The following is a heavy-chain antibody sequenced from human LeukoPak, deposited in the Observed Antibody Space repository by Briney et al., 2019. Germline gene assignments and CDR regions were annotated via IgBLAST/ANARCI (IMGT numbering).Heavy chain of an antibody. CDR3: ARGRSRDAFDI. CDR2: IGTAGDT. Sequence: GGSLRLSCAASGFTFSSYDMHWVRQATGKGLEWVSAIGTAGDTYYPGSVKGRFTISRENAKNSLYLQMNSLRAGDTAVYYCARGRSRDAFDIWGQGTMVTVSS. J-gene: IGHJ3*02. CDR1: GFTFSSYD. V-gene: IGHV3-13*01.